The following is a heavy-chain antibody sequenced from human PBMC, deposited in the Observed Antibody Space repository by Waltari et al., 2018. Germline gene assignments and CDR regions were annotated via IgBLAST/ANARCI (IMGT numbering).Heavy chain of an antibody. J-gene: IGHJ6*04. CDR3: ARDYCDRTDCHGMDV. D-gene: IGHD3-22*01. V-gene: IGHV3-30*04. CDR1: EFTFSSYA. CDR2: LSNKSRNT. Sequence: QVQLVESGGGVVQPGRCLRLSCAASEFTFSSYAIHWVRQAPGKGLEWVAVLSNKSRNTYYVDSGKGRFTISRDNSKNMFYMEMISLRAEDTAMYYCARDYCDRTDCHGMDVWGKGTTVIVSS.